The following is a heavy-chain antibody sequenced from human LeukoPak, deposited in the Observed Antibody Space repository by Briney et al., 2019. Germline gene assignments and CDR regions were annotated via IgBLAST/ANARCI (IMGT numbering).Heavy chain of an antibody. CDR2: INHSGST. J-gene: IGHJ6*03. CDR3: ASQGHHGKIVGTTLSYFYMDV. Sequence: SETLSLTCAVYGGSFSGYYWSWIRQPPGKGLVWIGEINHSGSTNYNPSLKSRVTISVDTSNNQFPLKLSSVTAADTAFYYCASQGHHGKIVGTTLSYFYMDVWGKGTTVTVSS. CDR1: GGSFSGYY. V-gene: IGHV4-34*01. D-gene: IGHD1-26*01.